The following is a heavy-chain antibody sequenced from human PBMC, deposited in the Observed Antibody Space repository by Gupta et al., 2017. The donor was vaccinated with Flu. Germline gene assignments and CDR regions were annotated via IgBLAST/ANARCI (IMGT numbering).Heavy chain of an antibody. CDR2: INPNSGGT. D-gene: IGHD2-2*01. Sequence: QVQLVQSGAEVKKPGASVKVSCKASGYTFTGYYMHWVRQAPGQGLEWMGWINPNSGGTNYAQKFQGRVTMTRDTSISTAYMELSRLRSDDTAVYYCARVLVGIVVVPAAAGGYGMDVWGQGTTVTVSS. V-gene: IGHV1-2*02. CDR3: ARVLVGIVVVPAAAGGYGMDV. CDR1: GYTFTGYY. J-gene: IGHJ6*02.